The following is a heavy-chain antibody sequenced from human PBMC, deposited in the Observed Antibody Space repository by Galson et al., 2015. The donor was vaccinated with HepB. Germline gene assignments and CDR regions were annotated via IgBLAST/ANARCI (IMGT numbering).Heavy chain of an antibody. V-gene: IGHV3-48*04. CDR3: ARDAEVLRWSASEFDI. D-gene: IGHD3-3*01. CDR2: ISSSSSRI. Sequence: SLRLSCAASGFIFSTYSMNWVRQAPGKGLEWISYISSSSSRIYYADSVKGRFTMSRDNAKNSLYLQMNSLRAEDTAVYYYARDAEVLRWSASEFDIWGQGTMVTVSS. J-gene: IGHJ3*02. CDR1: GFIFSTYS.